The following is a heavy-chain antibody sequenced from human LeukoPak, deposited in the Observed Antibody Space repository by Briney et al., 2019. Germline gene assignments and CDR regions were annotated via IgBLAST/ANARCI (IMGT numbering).Heavy chain of an antibody. CDR1: GRSISLGYY. CDR2: IYHSGST. D-gene: IGHD4-23*01. CDR3: ATISRGYSDWYFDL. V-gene: IGHV4-38-2*02. J-gene: IGHJ2*01. Sequence: AETLSLTCTVSGRSISLGYYWGWIRQPPGKGLDWIGSIYHSGSTYYNPSLKSRVTISVDTSKNQFSLKLSSVTAADTAVYYCATISRGYSDWYFDLWGRGTLVTVSS.